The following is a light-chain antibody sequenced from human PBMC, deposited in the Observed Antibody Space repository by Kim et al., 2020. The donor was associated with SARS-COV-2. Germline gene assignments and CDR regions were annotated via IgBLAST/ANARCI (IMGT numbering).Light chain of an antibody. CDR2: EAA. Sequence: ASVGDRVTISCRASQDISSWLAWYQQKPGKAPKVLIYEAANLQSGVPSRFSGSGSGTDFTLTINSLQPEDFATYYCQQTHSFPLTFGGGTKVDIK. CDR3: QQTHSFPLT. CDR1: QDISSW. J-gene: IGKJ4*01. V-gene: IGKV1D-12*01.